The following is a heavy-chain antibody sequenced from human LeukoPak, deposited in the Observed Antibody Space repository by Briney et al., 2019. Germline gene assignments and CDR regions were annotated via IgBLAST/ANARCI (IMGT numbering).Heavy chain of an antibody. D-gene: IGHD2-2*01. CDR2: IYYSGST. Sequence: PSETLSLTCTVSGGSISGYYWGWIRQPPGKGLEWIGYIYYSGSTNYNPSLKSRVTISVDTSKNQFSLKLSSVTAADTAVYYCARVPIVVVPAAVYYYYGMDVWGQGTTVTVSS. CDR1: GGSISGYY. CDR3: ARVPIVVVPAAVYYYYGMDV. V-gene: IGHV4-59*08. J-gene: IGHJ6*02.